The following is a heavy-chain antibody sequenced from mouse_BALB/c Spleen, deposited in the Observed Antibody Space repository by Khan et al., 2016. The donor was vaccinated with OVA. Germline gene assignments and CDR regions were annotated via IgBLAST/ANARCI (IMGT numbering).Heavy chain of an antibody. D-gene: IGHD2-13*01. CDR3: ARGGLPFAY. CDR2: IWSGGST. J-gene: IGHJ3*01. V-gene: IGHV2-2*02. Sequence: VQLQESGPGLVQPSQSLSITCTVSGFSLSNYGVHWVRQSPGKGLEWLGVIWSGGSTDFNAAFISRLSINKDNSKSQVFFKMISLQTNDSAIYYCARGGLPFAYWGQGTLVTVSA. CDR1: GFSLSNYG.